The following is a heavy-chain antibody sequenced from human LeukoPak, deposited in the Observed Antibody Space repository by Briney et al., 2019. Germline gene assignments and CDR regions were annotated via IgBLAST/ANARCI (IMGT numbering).Heavy chain of an antibody. CDR2: IKQDGSNK. D-gene: IGHD3-10*01. V-gene: IGHV3-7*01. CDR3: AKMHGSGTLFAYYLDY. Sequence: GGSLRLSCAASRFTFSSYWMSWVRQAPGKGLEWVANIKQDGSNKYYADSVKGRFTISRDNSKNTLYLRMNSLRAEDTAVYYCAKMHGSGTLFAYYLDYWAREPWSPSPQ. CDR1: RFTFSSYW. J-gene: IGHJ4*02.